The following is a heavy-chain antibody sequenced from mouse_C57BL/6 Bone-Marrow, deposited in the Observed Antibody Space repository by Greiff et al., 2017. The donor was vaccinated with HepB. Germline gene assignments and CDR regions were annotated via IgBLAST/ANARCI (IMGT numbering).Heavy chain of an antibody. D-gene: IGHD1-1*01. CDR1: GYSITSDY. CDR2: ISYSGST. Sequence: EVKLVESGPGLAKPSQTLSLTCSVTGYSITSDYWNWIRKFPGNKLEYMGYISYSGSTYYNPSLKSRISITRDTSKNQYYLQLNSVTTEDTATYYCARYGDYGSSYVGYFDVWAQGPRSPSPQ. J-gene: IGHJ1*03. V-gene: IGHV3-8*01. CDR3: ARYGDYGSSYVGYFDV.